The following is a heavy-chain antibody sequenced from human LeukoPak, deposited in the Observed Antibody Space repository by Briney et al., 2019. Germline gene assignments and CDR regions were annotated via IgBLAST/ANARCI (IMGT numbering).Heavy chain of an antibody. Sequence: SETLSLTCTVSGGSISSYYWGWIRQPPGKGLEWIGSIYHSGSTYYNPSLKSRVTISVDTSKNQFSLKLSSVTAADTAVYYCAIDIAAAGPYYFDYWGQGTLVTVSS. CDR2: IYHSGST. V-gene: IGHV4-38-2*02. J-gene: IGHJ4*02. CDR3: AIDIAAAGPYYFDY. CDR1: GGSISSYY. D-gene: IGHD6-13*01.